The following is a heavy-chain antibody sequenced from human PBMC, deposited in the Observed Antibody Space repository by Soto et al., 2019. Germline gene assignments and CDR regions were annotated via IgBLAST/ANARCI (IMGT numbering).Heavy chain of an antibody. CDR1: GFTVSSNY. D-gene: IGHD3-22*01. J-gene: IGHJ4*02. V-gene: IGHV3-66*01. CDR2: IYSGGST. Sequence: GGSLRLSCAASGFTVSSNYMSWVRQAPGKGLEWVSVIYSGGSTYYADSVKGRFTISRDNSKNTLYLQMSSLRAEDTAVYYCARGYYYDSSGYYVPFDYWGQGTLVTVSS. CDR3: ARGYYYDSSGYYVPFDY.